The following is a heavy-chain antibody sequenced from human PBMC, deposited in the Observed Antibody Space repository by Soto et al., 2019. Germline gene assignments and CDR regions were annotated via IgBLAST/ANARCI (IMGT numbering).Heavy chain of an antibody. Sequence: SETLSLTCTVSGGSISSGGYYWSWIRQHPGKGLEWIGYIYYSGSTYYNPSLKSRVTISVDTSKNQFSLKLSSVTAADTAVYYCARVGFWSGYYAFDIWGQGTMVTVSS. CDR2: IYYSGST. CDR1: GGSISSGGYY. J-gene: IGHJ3*02. V-gene: IGHV4-31*03. D-gene: IGHD3-3*01. CDR3: ARVGFWSGYYAFDI.